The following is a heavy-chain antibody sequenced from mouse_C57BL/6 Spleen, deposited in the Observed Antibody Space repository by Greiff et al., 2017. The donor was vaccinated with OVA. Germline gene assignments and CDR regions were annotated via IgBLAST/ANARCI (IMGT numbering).Heavy chain of an antibody. CDR2: IDPETGGT. CDR3: TRNYYGSSPFDY. D-gene: IGHD1-1*01. J-gene: IGHJ2*01. V-gene: IGHV1-15*01. CDR1: GYTFTDYE. Sequence: QVHVKQSGAELVRPGASVTLSCKASGYTFTDYEMHWVQQTPVHGLEWIGAIDPETGGTAYNQKFKGKAILTADKSSSTAYMELRSLTSEDSAVYYCTRNYYGSSPFDYWGQGTTLTVSS.